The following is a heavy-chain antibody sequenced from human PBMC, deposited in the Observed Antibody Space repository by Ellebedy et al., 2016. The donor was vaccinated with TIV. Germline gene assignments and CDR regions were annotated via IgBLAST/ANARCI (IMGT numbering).Heavy chain of an antibody. CDR2: INPSDSGT. J-gene: IGHJ3*01. Sequence: GESLKISCKGSGYSFTTNWIGWVRQMPGKGLEWMAIINPSDSGTRYSPSFQGQVTLSVDKSVTTAYLQWSSLEDSDTAMYYCARQGIGISFDVWGQGTIGTVYS. CDR3: ARQGIGISFDV. D-gene: IGHD1-26*01. V-gene: IGHV5-51*01. CDR1: GYSFTTNW.